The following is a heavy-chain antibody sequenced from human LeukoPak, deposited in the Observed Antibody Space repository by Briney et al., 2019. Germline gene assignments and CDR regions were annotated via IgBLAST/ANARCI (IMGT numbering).Heavy chain of an antibody. V-gene: IGHV1-2*02. CDR2: INPNSGGT. Sequence: ASVKVSCKASGYTFTGYDMHWVRQAPGQGLEWMGWINPNSGGTNYAQQFQGRVTMTRDTSVSTAYMELSRLRSDDTAMYYCARVDTTTATTYGAFDIWGQGTMVTVSS. CDR1: GYTFTGYD. CDR3: ARVDTTTATTYGAFDI. D-gene: IGHD4-17*01. J-gene: IGHJ3*02.